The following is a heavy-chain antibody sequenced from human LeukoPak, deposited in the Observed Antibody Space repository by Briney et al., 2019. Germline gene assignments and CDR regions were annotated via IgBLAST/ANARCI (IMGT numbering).Heavy chain of an antibody. CDR2: IVVGSDNT. CDR3: AAGGILWFGELENAFDI. V-gene: IGHV1-58*02. Sequence: GASVKVSCKASGFTFTSSAMQWVRQARGQRLEWIGWIVVGSDNTNYAQKFQERVTITRDMSTSTAYMELSSLRSEDTAVYYCAAGGILWFGELENAFDIWGQGTMVTVSS. D-gene: IGHD3-10*01. J-gene: IGHJ3*02. CDR1: GFTFTSSA.